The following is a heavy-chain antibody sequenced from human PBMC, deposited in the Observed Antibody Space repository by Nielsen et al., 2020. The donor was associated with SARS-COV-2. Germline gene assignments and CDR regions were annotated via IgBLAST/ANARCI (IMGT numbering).Heavy chain of an antibody. Sequence: SVKVSCKASGGTFSSYAISWVRQAPGQGLEWMGGIIPIFGTANYAQKFQGRVTITRDTSASTAYMELSSLRSEDTAVYYCARETGTTTYFDYWGQGTLVTVSS. J-gene: IGHJ4*02. CDR1: GGTFSSYA. CDR3: ARETGTTTYFDY. D-gene: IGHD1-7*01. V-gene: IGHV1-69*05. CDR2: IIPIFGTA.